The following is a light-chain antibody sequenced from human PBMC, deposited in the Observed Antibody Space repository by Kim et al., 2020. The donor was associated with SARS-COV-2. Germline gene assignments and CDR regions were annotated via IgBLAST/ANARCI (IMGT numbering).Light chain of an antibody. CDR1: SGHSSYA. V-gene: IGLV4-69*01. CDR2: LNSDGSH. CDR3: QTCGTGIHVV. J-gene: IGLJ2*01. Sequence: SVQLTCTLRSGHSSYAIAWHQQQREKGPRYLLKLNSDGSHSKGDGTPDRSSGSSSGAERYHTSSSLQSEDEADYYCQTCGTGIHVVFGGGTQLTVL.